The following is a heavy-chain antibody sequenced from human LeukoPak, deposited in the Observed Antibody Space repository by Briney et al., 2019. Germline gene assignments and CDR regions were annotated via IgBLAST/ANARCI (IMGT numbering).Heavy chain of an antibody. Sequence: SQTPSLTCAVSGGSISSGGYSWSWIRQPPGKGLEWIGYIYHSGSTYYNPSLKSRVTISVDRSKNQFSLKLSSVTAADTAVYYCARGYLGIAARRSWFDPWGQGTLVTVSS. CDR3: ARGYLGIAARRSWFDP. CDR2: IYHSGST. D-gene: IGHD6-6*01. CDR1: GGSISSGGYS. J-gene: IGHJ5*02. V-gene: IGHV4-30-2*01.